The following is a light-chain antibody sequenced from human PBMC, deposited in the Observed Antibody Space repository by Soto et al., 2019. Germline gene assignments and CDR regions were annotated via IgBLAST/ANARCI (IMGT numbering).Light chain of an antibody. J-gene: IGKJ1*01. CDR3: QQYNSYSRKT. CDR2: DAS. Sequence: DIQMTQSPSTLSASVGDRVTITCRASQSISSWLAWYQQKPGKAPKLLIYDASSLESGVPSRFSGCGSGTEFTLSSSSLQPDDFATYYCQQYNSYSRKTFGQGTKVEIK. V-gene: IGKV1-5*01. CDR1: QSISSW.